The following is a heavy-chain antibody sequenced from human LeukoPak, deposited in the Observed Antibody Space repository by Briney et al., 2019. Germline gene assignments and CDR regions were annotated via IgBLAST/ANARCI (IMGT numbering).Heavy chain of an antibody. Sequence: PGGSLRLSCVASGFSFSDYGMLWVRQPPGKGLEWVAVISYDGRNEHYADSVKGRFTISRDNPKNTVFLQMNTLRTEDTAVYFCAKDKPIDYWGQGTLVTVSS. D-gene: IGHD1-14*01. V-gene: IGHV3-30*18. CDR1: GFSFSDYG. CDR2: ISYDGRNE. J-gene: IGHJ4*02. CDR3: AKDKPIDY.